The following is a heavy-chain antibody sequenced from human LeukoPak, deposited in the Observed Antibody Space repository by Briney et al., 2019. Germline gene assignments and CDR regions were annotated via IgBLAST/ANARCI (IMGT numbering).Heavy chain of an antibody. D-gene: IGHD6-13*01. CDR2: IRAYNGNT. J-gene: IGHJ6*03. CDR3: ARGGGAAADYSYYYMDV. Sequence: GASVKVSYKASGYTFTSYGITWVRQAPGQGLEWMAWIRAYNGNTNYAQKLQGRVTMTTDTSTSTAYMELRSLRSDDTAVYYCARGGGAAADYSYYYMDVWGKGTTVTVSS. CDR1: GYTFTSYG. V-gene: IGHV1-18*01.